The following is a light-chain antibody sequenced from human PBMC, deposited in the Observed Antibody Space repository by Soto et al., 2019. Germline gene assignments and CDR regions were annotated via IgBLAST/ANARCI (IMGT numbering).Light chain of an antibody. CDR3: QQYHNWPIT. CDR1: QSVSSN. CDR2: DAS. V-gene: IGKV3-15*01. J-gene: IGKJ5*01. Sequence: IVMTQTPATLSASPGQSASLYSSASQSVSSNLAWHQQKPGQAPRILMYDASTRATGISARFSGSGSGTEFTLTISSLQSEDFAVYYCQQYHNWPITFGQGTRLEIK.